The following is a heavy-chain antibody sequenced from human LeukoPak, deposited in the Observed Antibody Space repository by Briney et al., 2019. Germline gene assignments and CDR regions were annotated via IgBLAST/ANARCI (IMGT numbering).Heavy chain of an antibody. CDR3: ASSAFYYDSSGYILDY. CDR2: IIPIFGTA. J-gene: IGHJ4*02. Sequence: EASVKVSCKASGGTFSSYAISWVRQAPGQGLEWMGRIIPIFGTANYAQKFQGRVTITTDESTSTAYMELSSLRSEDTAVYYCASSAFYYDSSGYILDYWGQGTLVTVSS. D-gene: IGHD3-22*01. V-gene: IGHV1-69*05. CDR1: GGTFSSYA.